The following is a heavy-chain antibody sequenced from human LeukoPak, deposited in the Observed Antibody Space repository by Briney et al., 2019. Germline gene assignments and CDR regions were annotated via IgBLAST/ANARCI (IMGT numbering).Heavy chain of an antibody. D-gene: IGHD4-17*01. CDR2: ISGSGYST. Sequence: GGSLRLSCTASGFTFSSYAMTWVRQAPGKGLEWVSGISGSGYSTYYADSVKGRFTISRDNSKNTQYLQMNSLRAEDTAVYYCAREPTVTTALTFDYWGQGTLVTVSS. V-gene: IGHV3-23*01. CDR1: GFTFSSYA. CDR3: AREPTVTTALTFDY. J-gene: IGHJ4*02.